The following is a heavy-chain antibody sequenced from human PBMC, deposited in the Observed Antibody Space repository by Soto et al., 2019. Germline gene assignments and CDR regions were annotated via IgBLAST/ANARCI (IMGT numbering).Heavy chain of an antibody. J-gene: IGHJ4*02. CDR3: ARRRLGAIDY. D-gene: IGHD1-26*01. CDR1: GGSISSSGDY. V-gene: IGHV4-39*01. CDR2: IYYSGSA. Sequence: QLQLQESGPGLVKPSETLSLTCTVSGGSISSSGDYWAWIRQPPGKGLEWFGNIYYSGSAYYNPSLQRRVTISVDTSKNQFSLKLSSVTAADTAVYYCARRRLGAIDYWGQGTLVTVSS.